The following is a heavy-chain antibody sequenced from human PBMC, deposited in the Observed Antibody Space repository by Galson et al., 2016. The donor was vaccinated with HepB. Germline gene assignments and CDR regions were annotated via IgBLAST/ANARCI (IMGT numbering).Heavy chain of an antibody. Sequence: CAISGDSVSSNSATWNWIRQSPSRGLEWLGRTYYRSKWFSDYAMSMKGRITINPDTSKNQFSLQLDSVTPEDTGVYYCAKVHDTSWNDPSEDHFFDFWGQGTLVTLSS. CDR2: TYYRSKWFS. CDR3: AKVHDTSWNDPSEDHFFDF. J-gene: IGHJ4*02. V-gene: IGHV6-1*01. CDR1: GDSVSSNSAT. D-gene: IGHD1-1*01.